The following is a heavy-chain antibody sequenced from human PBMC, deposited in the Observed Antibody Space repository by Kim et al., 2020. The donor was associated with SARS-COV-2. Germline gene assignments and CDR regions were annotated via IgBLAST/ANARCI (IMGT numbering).Heavy chain of an antibody. CDR1: GGSISSSNW. D-gene: IGHD3-10*01. CDR2: IYHSGST. CDR3: ARGFSRITMVRGVIS. V-gene: IGHV4-4*02. J-gene: IGHJ4*02. Sequence: SETLSLTCAVSGGSISSSNWWSWVRQPPGKGLEWIGEIYHSGSTNYNPSLKSRVTISVDKSKNQFSLKLSSVTAADTAVYYCARGFSRITMVRGVISWGQGTLVTVSS.